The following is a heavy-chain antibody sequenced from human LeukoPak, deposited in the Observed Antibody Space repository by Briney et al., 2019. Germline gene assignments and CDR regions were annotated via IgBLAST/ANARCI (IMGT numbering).Heavy chain of an antibody. CDR3: ARWYYDFWSGYSNTYYYYYMDV. Sequence: SETLSLTCTVSGGSISSYYWSWIRQPPGKGLEWIGYIYYSGSTNYNPSLKSRVTISVDTSKNQFSLKLSSVTAADTAVYYRARWYYDFWSGYSNTYYYYYMDVWGKGTTVTVSS. V-gene: IGHV4-59*01. CDR2: IYYSGST. CDR1: GGSISSYY. J-gene: IGHJ6*03. D-gene: IGHD3-3*01.